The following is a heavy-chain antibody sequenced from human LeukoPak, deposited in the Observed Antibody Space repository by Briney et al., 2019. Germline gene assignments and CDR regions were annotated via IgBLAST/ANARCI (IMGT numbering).Heavy chain of an antibody. CDR3: AKSGSYWYYLDY. Sequence: SVKVSCKASGGTFSSYAISWVRQAPGQGLEWMGGIIPIFGTANYAQKFQGRVTITADESTSTAYMELSSLRSEDTAVYYCAKSGSYWYYLDYWGQGTLVTVSS. CDR1: GGTFSSYA. J-gene: IGHJ4*02. D-gene: IGHD3-10*01. V-gene: IGHV1-69*01. CDR2: IIPIFGTA.